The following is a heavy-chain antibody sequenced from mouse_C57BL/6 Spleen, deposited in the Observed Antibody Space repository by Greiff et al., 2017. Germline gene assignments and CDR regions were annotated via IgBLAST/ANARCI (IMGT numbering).Heavy chain of an antibody. V-gene: IGHV5-4*01. CDR2: ISDGGSYT. CDR3: ARDRGVTSYYAMDY. Sequence: EVQRVESGGGLVKPGGSLKLSCAASGFTFSSYAMSWVRQTPEKRLEWVATISDGGSYTYYPDNVKGRFTISRDNAKNNLYLQMSHLKSEDTAMYYCARDRGVTSYYAMDYWGQGTSVTVSS. D-gene: IGHD2-5*01. J-gene: IGHJ4*01. CDR1: GFTFSSYA.